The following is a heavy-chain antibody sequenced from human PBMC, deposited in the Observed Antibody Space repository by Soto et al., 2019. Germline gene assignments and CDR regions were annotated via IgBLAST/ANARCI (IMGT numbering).Heavy chain of an antibody. CDR3: ARPSVAGNYYYYGMDV. V-gene: IGHV3-48*03. CDR1: GFTFSSYE. CDR2: ISSSGSTI. J-gene: IGHJ6*02. Sequence: PGGSLRLSCAASGFTFSSYEMNWVRQAPGKGLEWVSYISSSGSTIYYADSVKGRFTISRDNAKNSLYLQMNSLRAEDTAVYYCARPSVAGNYYYYGMDVWGQGTTVTVSS. D-gene: IGHD6-19*01.